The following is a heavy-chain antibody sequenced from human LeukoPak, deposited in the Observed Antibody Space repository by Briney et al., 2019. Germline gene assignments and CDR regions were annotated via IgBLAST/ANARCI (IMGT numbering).Heavy chain of an antibody. CDR2: IYFSGNT. Sequence: SQTLSLTCTVSSDSISSGDYFWTWIRQPAGKGLGWLGHIYFSGNTTYNPSLKSRLTMSLYTSKNQFSLNLTSVRAPDTAVYFCARGRTLPHPLQVWFDAWGQGTLVTVSS. CDR3: ARGRTLPHPLQVWFDA. CDR1: SDSISSGDYF. J-gene: IGHJ5*02. V-gene: IGHV4-61*09. D-gene: IGHD4-11*01.